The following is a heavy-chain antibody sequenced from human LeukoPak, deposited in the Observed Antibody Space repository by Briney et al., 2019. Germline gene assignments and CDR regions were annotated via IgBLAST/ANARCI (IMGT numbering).Heavy chain of an antibody. CDR1: GFTFSTYW. CDR2: IKSDGSDT. V-gene: IGHV3-74*01. D-gene: IGHD3/OR15-3a*01. CDR3: ARGFWTGVEY. Sequence: GGSLRLSCAASGFTFSTYWMHWVRQAPGEGLVWDSRIKSDGSDTSYADSVKGRFTISRDNAKNTLYLRMNSLRAEDTAVYYCARGFWTGVEYWGQGALVTVSS. J-gene: IGHJ4*02.